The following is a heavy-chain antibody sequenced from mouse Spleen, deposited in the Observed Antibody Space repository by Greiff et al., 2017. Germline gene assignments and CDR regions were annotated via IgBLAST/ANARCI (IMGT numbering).Heavy chain of an antibody. D-gene: IGHD1-1*01. CDR2: IDPETGGT. CDR3: TSGYGSSYDYFDY. J-gene: IGHJ2*01. V-gene: IGHV1-15*01. Sequence: VQGVESGAELVRPGASVTLSCKASGYTFTDYEMHWVKQTPVHGLEWIGAIDPETGGTAYNQKFKGKAILTADKSSSTAYMELRSLTSEDSAVYYCTSGYGSSYDYFDYWGQGTTLTVSS. CDR1: GYTFTDYE.